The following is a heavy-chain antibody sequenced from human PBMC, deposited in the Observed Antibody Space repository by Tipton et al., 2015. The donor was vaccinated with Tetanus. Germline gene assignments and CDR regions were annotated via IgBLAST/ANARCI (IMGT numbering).Heavy chain of an antibody. V-gene: IGHV4-59*01. CDR3: ARAEYSSGWFSTDRDYYYGMDV. D-gene: IGHD6-19*01. Sequence: TLSLTCTVSGGSISSYYWSWIRQPPGKGLEWIGYIYYSGGTNYNPSLKSRVTISVDTSKNQFSLKLSSVTAADTAVYYCARAEYSSGWFSTDRDYYYGMDVWGQGTTVTVSS. J-gene: IGHJ6*02. CDR1: GGSISSYY. CDR2: IYYSGGT.